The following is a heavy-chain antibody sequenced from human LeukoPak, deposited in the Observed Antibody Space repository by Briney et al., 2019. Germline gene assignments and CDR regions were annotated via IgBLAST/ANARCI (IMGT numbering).Heavy chain of an antibody. J-gene: IGHJ3*02. D-gene: IGHD3-10*01. V-gene: IGHV3-23*01. Sequence: GGSLRLSCAASGFTFSSYAMSWVRQAPGKGLEWVSAISGSGGSTYYADSVKGRFTISRDNSKNTLYLQMNSLRAEDTAVYYCAKAPPSITMVRGVGPSTFDIWGQGTMVTVSS. CDR1: GFTFSSYA. CDR3: AKAPPSITMVRGVGPSTFDI. CDR2: ISGSGGST.